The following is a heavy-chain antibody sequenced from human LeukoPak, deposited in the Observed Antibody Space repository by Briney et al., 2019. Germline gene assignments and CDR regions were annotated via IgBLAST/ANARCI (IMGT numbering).Heavy chain of an antibody. J-gene: IGHJ5*02. Sequence: SETLSLTCTASGDSISSYYWSWIRQSPGKGLEWIGNIYYSGTTNYNPSLKSRVTTSADTSKTQSSLKLSSVTAADTAVYYCARSLGSANARRVWFDPWGQGTLVTVSS. V-gene: IGHV4-59*12. CDR3: ARSLGSANARRVWFDP. D-gene: IGHD2-2*01. CDR2: IYYSGTT. CDR1: GDSISSYY.